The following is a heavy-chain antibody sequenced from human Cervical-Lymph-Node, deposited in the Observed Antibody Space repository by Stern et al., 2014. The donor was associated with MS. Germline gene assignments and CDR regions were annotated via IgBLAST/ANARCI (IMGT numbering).Heavy chain of an antibody. V-gene: IGHV1-18*01. CDR2: ITTYNGNT. CDR1: GYAISSSA. J-gene: IGHJ2*01. D-gene: IGHD3-10*01. CDR3: ARQRGVAHWYFDL. Sequence: QVQLVQSGAEVKKPGASVKVSCKASGYAISSSAINWVRQAPGQGLEWMGWITTYNGNTNYAQEFQGRVTMTTDTSTSTVYMELRSLRSDDTAVYYCARQRGVAHWYFDLWGRGTLVTVSS.